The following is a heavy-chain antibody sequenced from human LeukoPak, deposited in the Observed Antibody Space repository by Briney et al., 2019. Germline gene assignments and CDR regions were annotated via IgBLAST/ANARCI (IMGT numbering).Heavy chain of an antibody. J-gene: IGHJ4*02. Sequence: PGGSLRLSCAASGAAFTKYGMKWVRQSAGAGLEYISGISRRGDITHYADSVKGRFTISRDNVQNTLYLQMNSLRAEDTALYYCATEGFYYWGPGTQVTVSS. CDR2: ISRRGDIT. CDR3: ATEGFYY. CDR1: GAAFTKYG. V-gene: IGHV3-23*01.